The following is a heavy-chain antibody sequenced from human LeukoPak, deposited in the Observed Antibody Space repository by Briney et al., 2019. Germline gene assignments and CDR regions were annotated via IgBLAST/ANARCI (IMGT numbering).Heavy chain of an antibody. V-gene: IGHV1-46*03. CDR3: ARQTITDAFDI. CDR1: GYTFTRYY. Sequence: APVKVSLKASGYTFTRYYMHWVRQAPGQGLERVGIINPRGGSTRSAQKFQGRVTMTRDKSTSTIYMELSSLRSEDTAVYYCARQTITDAFDIWGQGTMVTVSS. D-gene: IGHD3-9*01. J-gene: IGHJ3*02. CDR2: INPRGGST.